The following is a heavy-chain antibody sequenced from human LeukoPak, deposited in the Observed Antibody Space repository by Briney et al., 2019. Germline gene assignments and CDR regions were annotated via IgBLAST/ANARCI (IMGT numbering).Heavy chain of an antibody. V-gene: IGHV1-2*02. CDR3: ARVSSSGWYSFDY. CDR2: INPNSGGT. CDR1: GYTFTGYY. D-gene: IGHD6-19*01. Sequence: GASVKVSCKASGYTFTGYYMHWVRQAPGQGIEWMGWINPNSGGTNYAQKFQGRVTMTRDTSISTAYMELSRLRSDDTAVYYCARVSSSGWYSFDYWGQGTLVTVSS. J-gene: IGHJ4*02.